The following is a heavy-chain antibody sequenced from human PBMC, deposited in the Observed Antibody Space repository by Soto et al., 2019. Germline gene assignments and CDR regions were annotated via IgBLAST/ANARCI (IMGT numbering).Heavy chain of an antibody. Sequence: GGSLRLSCAASGFTFSSYSMNWVRQAPGKGLEWVSSISSSSSYIYYADSVKGRFTISRDNAKNSLYLQMNSLRAEDTAVYYCARDKDLEWLYYYGMDVWGQGTTVTVSS. CDR1: GFTFSSYS. CDR3: ARDKDLEWLYYYGMDV. J-gene: IGHJ6*02. CDR2: ISSSSSYI. D-gene: IGHD3-3*01. V-gene: IGHV3-21*01.